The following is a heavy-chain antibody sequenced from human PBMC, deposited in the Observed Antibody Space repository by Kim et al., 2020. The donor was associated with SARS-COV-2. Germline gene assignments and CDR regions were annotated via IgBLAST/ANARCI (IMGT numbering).Heavy chain of an antibody. CDR1: GYTFTSYA. CDR2: INAGNGNT. V-gene: IGHV1-3*01. J-gene: IGHJ6*02. D-gene: IGHD2-15*01. CDR3: ARDLSWCSGGSCPTYYYGMDV. Sequence: ASVKVSCKASGYTFTSYAMHWVRQAPGQRLEWMGWINAGNGNTKYSQKFQGRVTITRDTSASTAYMELSSLRSEDTAVYYCARDLSWCSGGSCPTYYYGMDVWGQGSTVTVSS.